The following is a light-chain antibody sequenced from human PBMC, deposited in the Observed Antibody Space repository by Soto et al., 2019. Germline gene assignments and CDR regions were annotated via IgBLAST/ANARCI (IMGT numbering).Light chain of an antibody. CDR2: DSS. V-gene: IGKV3-11*01. J-gene: IGKJ1*01. Sequence: EIVLTQSPATLSLSPGESATLSCRASQSVSSFLAWYQQRPGQAPRLLIYDSSNRATGIPARFSGSGSGTDFTRTISSLEPEDFAVYYCQQRSGWPTFGQGTKVEIK. CDR1: QSVSSF. CDR3: QQRSGWPT.